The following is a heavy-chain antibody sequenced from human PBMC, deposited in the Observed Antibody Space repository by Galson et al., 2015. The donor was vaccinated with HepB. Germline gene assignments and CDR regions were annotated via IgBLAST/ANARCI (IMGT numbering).Heavy chain of an antibody. D-gene: IGHD3-3*01. Sequence: SVKVSCKASGGTFSSYAISWMRQAPGQGLEWMGGIIPIFGTANYAQKFQGRVTITADESTSTAYMELSSLRSEDTAVYYCARTENWSGYPTGARYYYYGMDVWGQGTTVTVSS. V-gene: IGHV1-69*13. CDR3: ARTENWSGYPTGARYYYYGMDV. CDR2: IIPIFGTA. CDR1: GGTFSSYA. J-gene: IGHJ6*02.